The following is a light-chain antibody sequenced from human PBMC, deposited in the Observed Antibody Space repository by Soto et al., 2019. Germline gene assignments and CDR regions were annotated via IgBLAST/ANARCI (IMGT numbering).Light chain of an antibody. CDR1: QSVSIK. J-gene: IGKJ5*01. CDR2: DTS. V-gene: IGKV3-11*01. Sequence: EIVMTKSPATLSVTPGERATLSCRASQSVSIKLAWYQQKPGQAPRLLIYDTSTRATGIPARFSGSGSGAEFTLTISSLEPEDFAVYYCQQRSNWITFGQGTRLEI. CDR3: QQRSNWIT.